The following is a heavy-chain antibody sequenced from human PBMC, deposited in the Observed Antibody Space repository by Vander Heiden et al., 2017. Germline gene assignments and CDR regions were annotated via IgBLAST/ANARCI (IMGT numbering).Heavy chain of an antibody. Sequence: VQLVESGGGLVKPGRPLRLSCAASGFTSSDYYMSWIRQAPGKGLEWVSYISSSGSTIYYADSVKGRFTISRDNAKNSLFLQMNSLRAEDTAVYYCARVPRWLQFTGAFDIWGQGTTVTVSS. CDR3: ARVPRWLQFTGAFDI. V-gene: IGHV3-11*01. J-gene: IGHJ3*02. CDR2: ISSSGSTI. D-gene: IGHD5-12*01. CDR1: GFTSSDYY.